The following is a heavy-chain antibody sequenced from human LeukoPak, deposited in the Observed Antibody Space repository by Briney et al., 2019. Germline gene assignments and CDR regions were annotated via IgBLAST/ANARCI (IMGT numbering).Heavy chain of an antibody. D-gene: IGHD2-21*01. V-gene: IGHV1-2*02. CDR2: VNPKSGGT. Sequence: ASMKISCKASGYTFTDYYVFWLRQAPGQGPEWMRWVNPKSGGTQYVQKFRGRVTMTRDTSMSTAYMELSNLTSDDTAVYYCARAEIAGSRLHLLDYWGQGTLVTVSS. J-gene: IGHJ4*02. CDR3: ARAEIAGSRLHLLDY. CDR1: GYTFTDYY.